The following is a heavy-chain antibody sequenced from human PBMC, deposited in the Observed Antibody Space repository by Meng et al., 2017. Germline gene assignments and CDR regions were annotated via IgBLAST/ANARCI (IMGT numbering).Heavy chain of an antibody. CDR3: AKDKGIAAAGTSFGYFDY. CDR2: ISWDGGST. V-gene: IGHV3-43D*03. CDR1: GFTFDDYA. D-gene: IGHD6-13*01. Sequence: GASLKISCAASGFTFDDYAMHWVRQAPGKGLEWVSLISWDGGSTYYADSVKGRFTISRDNSKNSLYLQMNSLRAEDTALYYCAKDKGIAAAGTSFGYFDYWGQGTLVTVSS. J-gene: IGHJ4*02.